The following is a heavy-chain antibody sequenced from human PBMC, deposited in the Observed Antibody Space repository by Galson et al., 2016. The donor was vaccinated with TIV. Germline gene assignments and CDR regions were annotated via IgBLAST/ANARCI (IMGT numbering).Heavy chain of an antibody. CDR2: ISLSGGRT. CDR3: AKMDSSGFDYVRRFDF. V-gene: IGHV3-23*01. J-gene: IGHJ4*02. Sequence: SLRLSCAASRFTFSSYAMSWVRQAPGKGLEWVSAISLSGGRTYYADSVKGRFTISRDNPKNTLYLQMSSLRAEDTAVYFCAKMDSSGFDYVRRFDFWGQGTLATVSS. CDR1: RFTFSSYA. D-gene: IGHD3-22*01.